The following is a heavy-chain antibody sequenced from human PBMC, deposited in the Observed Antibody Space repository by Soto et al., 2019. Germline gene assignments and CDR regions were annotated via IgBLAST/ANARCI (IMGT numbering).Heavy chain of an antibody. CDR3: ATKDSPRGYSGY. V-gene: IGHV1-69*01. J-gene: IGHJ4*02. D-gene: IGHD5-12*01. CDR2: IIPIFGTA. Sequence: QVQLVQSGAEVKKPGSSVKVSCKASGGTFSSYAISWVRQAPGQGPEWMGGIIPIFGTANYAQKFHGRVTITADESTSTAYMELSSLRSEDTAVYYCATKDSPRGYSGYWGQGTLVTVSS. CDR1: GGTFSSYA.